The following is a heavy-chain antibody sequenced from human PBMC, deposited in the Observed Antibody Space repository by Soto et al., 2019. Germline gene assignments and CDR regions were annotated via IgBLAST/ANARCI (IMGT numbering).Heavy chain of an antibody. Sequence: GGSLRLSCAASGFTFSSYAMSWVRQAPGKGLEWVSAISGSGGSTYYADSVKGRFTISRDNSKNTLYLQMNSLRAEDTAVYYCAKRHDSSGYPNYYFDYWGQGTLVTVSS. J-gene: IGHJ4*02. D-gene: IGHD3-22*01. CDR2: ISGSGGST. CDR3: AKRHDSSGYPNYYFDY. CDR1: GFTFSSYA. V-gene: IGHV3-23*01.